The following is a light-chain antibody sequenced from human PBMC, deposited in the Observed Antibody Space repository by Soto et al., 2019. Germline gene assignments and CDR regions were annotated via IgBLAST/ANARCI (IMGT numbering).Light chain of an antibody. Sequence: QSALTQPASVSGSPGQSITISCTGTSSDVGAYDYVSWHQLHPANPPQLMIYAVSNRSVGVAIRFSGSKSSNTASLTISELEAEDEDDYYCSSDTITFYVFGTGTKLTVL. CDR3: SSDTITFYV. V-gene: IGLV2-14*01. J-gene: IGLJ1*01. CDR2: AVS. CDR1: SSDVGAYDY.